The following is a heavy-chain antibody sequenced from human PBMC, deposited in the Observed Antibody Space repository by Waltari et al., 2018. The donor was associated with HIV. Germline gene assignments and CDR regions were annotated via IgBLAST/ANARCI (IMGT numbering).Heavy chain of an antibody. Sequence: QVTLRESGPALIKPTQTLTLTCTFSGFSLTTTGMCVTWIRQPPGKALEWLARLDWDDDKYYSTSLKARLTVAMDTSKNQVVLTMTNMDPVDTATYYCARANYYDPDGYWVVDHWGQGTLVTVSS. CDR1: GFSLTTTGMC. J-gene: IGHJ4*02. D-gene: IGHD3-22*01. CDR3: ARANYYDPDGYWVVDH. CDR2: LDWDDDK. V-gene: IGHV2-70*13.